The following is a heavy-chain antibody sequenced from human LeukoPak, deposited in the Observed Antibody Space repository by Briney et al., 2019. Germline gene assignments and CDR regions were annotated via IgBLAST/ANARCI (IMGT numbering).Heavy chain of an antibody. V-gene: IGHV4-34*01. CDR3: ARGRRSGLSGAVDH. Sequence: PSETLSLTCAVYGGPFSAYYWFWLRQPPGKGLEWIGEVTHSGSINYNPSLKSRITISVDTSKNQFSLRVTSVTAADTAVYYCARGRRSGLSGAVDHWGQGTLVTVSS. J-gene: IGHJ5*02. CDR1: GGPFSAYY. CDR2: VTHSGSI. D-gene: IGHD6-19*01.